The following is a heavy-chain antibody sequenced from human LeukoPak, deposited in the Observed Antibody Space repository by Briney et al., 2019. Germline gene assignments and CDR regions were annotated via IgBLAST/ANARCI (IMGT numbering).Heavy chain of an antibody. CDR3: ARAPVVVPADYYYYYYMDV. V-gene: IGHV4-61*02. CDR1: GDSISSGSYY. D-gene: IGHD2-2*01. J-gene: IGHJ6*03. CDR2: IYTTGGT. Sequence: PSETLSLTCTVSGDSISSGSYYWSWIRQPAGKGLEWIGRIYTTGGTNYNPSLKSRVTISADTSKNQLSLKLTSVTAADTAVYYCARAPVVVPADYYYYYYMDVWAKGPRSPSP.